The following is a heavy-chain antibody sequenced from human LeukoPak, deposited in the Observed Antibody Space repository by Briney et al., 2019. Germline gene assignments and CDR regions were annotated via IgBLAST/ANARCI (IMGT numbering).Heavy chain of an antibody. V-gene: IGHV3-23*01. J-gene: IGHJ4*01. D-gene: IGHD1-1*01. CDR1: GFTFSNYA. Sequence: GGSLRLSCAASGFTFSNYAMTWVRQAPGKGLEWVSGISDSGGSTYYADSVKGRFTISRDNSMNTLYLQMNSLRAEDTAVYYCAKGGRSTGLDYWGQGTLVTVSS. CDR3: AKGGRSTGLDY. CDR2: ISDSGGST.